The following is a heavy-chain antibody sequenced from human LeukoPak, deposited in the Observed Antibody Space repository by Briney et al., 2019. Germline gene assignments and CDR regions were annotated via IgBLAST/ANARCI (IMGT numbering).Heavy chain of an antibody. CDR2: ISYDGSNK. CDR3: ARVVDTAMVIYYYYYGMDV. J-gene: IGHJ6*02. D-gene: IGHD5-18*01. CDR1: GFTFSSYA. V-gene: IGHV3-30-3*01. Sequence: PGGSLRLSCAASGFTFSSYAMHWVRQAPGKGLEWVSVISYDGSNKYYADSVKGRFTISRDNTKNTLYLQMNILRAEDTAVYYCARVVDTAMVIYYYYYGMDVWGQGTTVTVSS.